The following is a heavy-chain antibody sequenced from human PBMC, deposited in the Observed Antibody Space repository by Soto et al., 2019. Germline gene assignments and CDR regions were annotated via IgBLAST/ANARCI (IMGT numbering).Heavy chain of an antibody. CDR3: ALSGYDYVLVDY. CDR2: IIPIFGTA. CDR1: GGTFSSYA. D-gene: IGHD5-12*01. V-gene: IGHV1-69*06. J-gene: IGHJ4*02. Sequence: ASVKVSCKASGGTFSSYAISWVRQAPGQGLEWMGGIIPIFGTANYAQKFQGRVTITADKSTSTAYMELSSLRSEDTAVYYCALSGYDYVLVDYWGQGTLVTVSS.